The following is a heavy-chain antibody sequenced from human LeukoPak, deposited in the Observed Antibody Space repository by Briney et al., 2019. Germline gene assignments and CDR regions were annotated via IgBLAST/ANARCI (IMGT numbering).Heavy chain of an antibody. CDR1: GFTFSSYA. J-gene: IGHJ4*02. D-gene: IGHD2-2*01. CDR3: AKDLRYCSSTSCYTDYFDY. V-gene: IGHV3-23*01. CDR2: ISGSGGST. Sequence: GGSLRLSCAASGFTFSSYAMSWVRQAPGQGLEWVSAISGSGGSTYYADSVKGRFTISRDNSKNTLYLQMNSLRAEDTAVYYCAKDLRYCSSTSCYTDYFDYWGQGTLVTVSS.